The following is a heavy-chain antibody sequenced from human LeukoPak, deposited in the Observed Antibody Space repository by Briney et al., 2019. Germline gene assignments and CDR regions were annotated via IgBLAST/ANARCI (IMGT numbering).Heavy chain of an antibody. CDR2: ISAYNGNT. J-gene: IGHJ4*02. D-gene: IGHD3-9*01. CDR1: GYTFTSYG. V-gene: IGHV1-18*01. Sequence: ASVKVSCKASGYTFTSYGISWVRQAPGQGLEWMGWISAYNGNTNYAQKLQGRVTMTTDTSTSTAYMELRSLRSDDTAVSYCARDQYYDILTGYYMVVLDYWGQGTLVTVSS. CDR3: ARDQYYDILTGYYMVVLDY.